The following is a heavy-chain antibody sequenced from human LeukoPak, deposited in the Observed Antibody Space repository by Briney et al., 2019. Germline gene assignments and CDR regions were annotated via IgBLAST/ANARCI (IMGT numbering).Heavy chain of an antibody. Sequence: SVKVSCKASGGTFSSYAISWVRQAPGQGLEWMGGIIPIFGTANYAQKFQGRVTITADESTSTAYMELSSLRSEDTAVYYCARGGVSGSYSDAFDIWGQGTMVTVSS. CDR3: ARGGVSGSYSDAFDI. CDR2: IIPIFGTA. D-gene: IGHD1-26*01. V-gene: IGHV1-69*13. J-gene: IGHJ3*02. CDR1: GGTFSSYA.